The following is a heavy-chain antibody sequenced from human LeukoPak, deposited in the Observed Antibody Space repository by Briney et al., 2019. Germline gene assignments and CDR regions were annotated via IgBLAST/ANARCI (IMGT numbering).Heavy chain of an antibody. D-gene: IGHD2-15*01. J-gene: IGHJ6*02. CDR1: GYSFASNW. Sequence: LGESLKISCKGSGYSFASNWIAWVRQLPGKGLEWMGVIYPGDSDARYSPSFQGQVTLSVDKSISTAYLQWSSLKASDTAMYYCARHFGGYCSSPSSIYQYYAMDVWGQGTTVTVPS. CDR3: ARHFGGYCSSPSSIYQYYAMDV. CDR2: IYPGDSDA. V-gene: IGHV5-51*01.